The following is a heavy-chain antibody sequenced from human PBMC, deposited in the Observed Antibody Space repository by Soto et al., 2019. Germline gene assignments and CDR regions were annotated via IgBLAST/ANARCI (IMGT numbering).Heavy chain of an antibody. V-gene: IGHV3-23*01. CDR2: ISAST. CDR3: AIRMYSARWYYLDY. CDR1: GFTVSSYA. Sequence: EMQLLESGGGLVQAGGSLRLSCAASGFTVSSYALNWVRQAPGKGLEWVSGISASTYYADSVKGRFTISRDTSKNTLYLQMNCLRAEDTAIYLCAIRMYSARWYYLDYWGQGTLATVSS. D-gene: IGHD6-13*01. J-gene: IGHJ4*02.